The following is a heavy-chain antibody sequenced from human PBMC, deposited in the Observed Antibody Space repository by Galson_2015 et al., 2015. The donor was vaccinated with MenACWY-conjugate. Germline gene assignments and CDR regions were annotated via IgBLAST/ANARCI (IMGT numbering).Heavy chain of an antibody. D-gene: IGHD3-10*01. CDR2: IYPGDSNT. V-gene: IGHV5-51*01. Sequence: QSGAEVKKPGESLKISCQVSGYTFTTYWIGWVRQMPGKGLEWMGIIYPGDSNTRYSPSFEGQVTISVDKSIRTVYLQWSTLKASDTAMYFCARREGYCGSGRTFSWFDSWGQGTLVTVPS. J-gene: IGHJ5*01. CDR1: GYTFTTYW. CDR3: ARREGYCGSGRTFSWFDS.